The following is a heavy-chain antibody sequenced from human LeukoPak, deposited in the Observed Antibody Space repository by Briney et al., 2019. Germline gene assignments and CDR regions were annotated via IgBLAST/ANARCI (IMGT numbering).Heavy chain of an antibody. CDR3: AKWDAYIES. V-gene: IGHV3-23*01. Sequence: QPGGSLRLSCAASGFTLTTYAMTWVRQAPGKGLEWVSALRGSGDSTYYADSVKGRLTISRDNSKNTVYLQMNSVRAEDTAVYYCAKWDAYIESWGQGTLVTVSS. CDR2: LRGSGDST. J-gene: IGHJ5*02. D-gene: IGHD3-16*01. CDR1: GFTLTTYA.